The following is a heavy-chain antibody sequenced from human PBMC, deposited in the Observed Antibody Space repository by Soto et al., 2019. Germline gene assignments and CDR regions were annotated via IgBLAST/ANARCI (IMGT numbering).Heavy chain of an antibody. D-gene: IGHD3-16*01. V-gene: IGHV3-74*01. CDR2: INSDGSST. CDR3: SRPKGGNAFDI. Sequence: EVQLVESGGGLVQPGGSLRLSCAASGFTFSSYWMHWVRQAPGKGLVWVSRINSDGSSTTYADSVKGRFTISRDNAKNTLYLHMNSLRAEDTAVYYCSRPKGGNAFDIWGQGTMVTVSS. CDR1: GFTFSSYW. J-gene: IGHJ3*02.